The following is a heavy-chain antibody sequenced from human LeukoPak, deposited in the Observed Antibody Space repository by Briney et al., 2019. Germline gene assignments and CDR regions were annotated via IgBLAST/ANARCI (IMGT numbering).Heavy chain of an antibody. Sequence: GASVKVSCKVSGYTLTELSMHWVRQAPGKGLEWMGGFDPEDGETIYAQKFQGRVTMTEDTSTDTAYMELSSLRSEDTAVYYCAKRRRYSYPHEPPQGDAFDIWGQGTMVTVSS. CDR1: GYTLTELS. J-gene: IGHJ3*02. V-gene: IGHV1-24*01. CDR2: FDPEDGET. D-gene: IGHD5-18*01. CDR3: AKRRRYSYPHEPPQGDAFDI.